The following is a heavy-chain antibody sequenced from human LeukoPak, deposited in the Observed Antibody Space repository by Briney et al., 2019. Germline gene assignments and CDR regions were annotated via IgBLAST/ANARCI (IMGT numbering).Heavy chain of an antibody. CDR1: GFTFYDYV. J-gene: IGHJ4*02. D-gene: IGHD3-22*01. Sequence: GGSLRLSCAASGFTFYDYVMSWVRQAPGKGLEWGSGINWNGGSTGYADSVKGRFTISRDNAKNSLYLQMNSLRAGDTALYYCARERTYYYDSNPDYFDYWGQGTLVTVSS. CDR2: INWNGGST. V-gene: IGHV3-20*04. CDR3: ARERTYYYDSNPDYFDY.